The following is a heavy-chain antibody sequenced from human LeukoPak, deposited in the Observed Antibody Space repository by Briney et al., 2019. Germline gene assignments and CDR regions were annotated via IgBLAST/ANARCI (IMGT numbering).Heavy chain of an antibody. Sequence: GGSLRLSCAASGFTFSRFAMSWVRQTPGKGLEWVSAISGSGGSTHYADSVKGRFTISRDNSKNTLYLQMNSLRAEDTAVYYCAKGYSSGWYGGNWFGPWGQGTLVTVSS. V-gene: IGHV3-23*01. J-gene: IGHJ5*02. CDR3: AKGYSSGWYGGNWFGP. CDR2: ISGSGGST. CDR1: GFTFSRFA. D-gene: IGHD6-19*01.